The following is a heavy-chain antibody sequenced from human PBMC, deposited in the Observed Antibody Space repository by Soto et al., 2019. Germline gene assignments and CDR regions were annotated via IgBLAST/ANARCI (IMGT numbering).Heavy chain of an antibody. CDR3: ARVSASPTIFGVVIHYYGMDV. J-gene: IGHJ6*02. CDR1: GDSISSSGHY. V-gene: IGHV4-31*03. CDR2: TYYGGST. Sequence: QVQLQESGPGLVKPSETLSLTCSVSGDSISSSGHYWSWIRQHPGKGLEWIGYTYYGGSTYYNPSLKSRVTISVDTSKNQFSLKLSSVTAADTAVYYCARVSASPTIFGVVIHYYGMDVWGQGTTVTVSS. D-gene: IGHD3-3*01.